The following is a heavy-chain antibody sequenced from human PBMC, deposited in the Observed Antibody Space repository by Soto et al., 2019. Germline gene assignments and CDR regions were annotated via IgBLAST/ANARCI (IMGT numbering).Heavy chain of an antibody. D-gene: IGHD3-10*01. CDR1: GLTFSSYA. CDR3: ASHLSPARAKTENWFDP. V-gene: IGHV3-30-3*01. CDR2: ISYDGSNK. Sequence: SGGSLRLSGAASGLTFSSYAMNLVRQAPGQGLEWVAVISYDGSNKYYAAAVKCRFTISRDNSKNTLYLQMNSLRSDDTAVYYCASHLSPARAKTENWFDPWRQGTLVTVSS. J-gene: IGHJ5*02.